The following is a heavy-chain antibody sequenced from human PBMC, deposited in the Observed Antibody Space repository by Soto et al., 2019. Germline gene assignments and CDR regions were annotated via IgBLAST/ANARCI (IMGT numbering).Heavy chain of an antibody. J-gene: IGHJ4*02. D-gene: IGHD3-3*01. CDR2: ISGSGGGT. V-gene: IGHV3-23*01. CDR3: AKGSGDFWSGSDY. CDR1: GFTFSSYA. Sequence: GGSLRLSCAASGFTFSSYAMNWVRQAPGKGLEWVSGISGSGGGTYYADSVKGRFTISRDNSKNTLFLQMNSLRAEDTAVYYCAKGSGDFWSGSDYWGQGTLVTVSS.